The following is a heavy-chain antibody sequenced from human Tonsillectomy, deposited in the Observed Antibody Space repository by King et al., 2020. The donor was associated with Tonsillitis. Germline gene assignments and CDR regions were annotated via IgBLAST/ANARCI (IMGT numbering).Heavy chain of an antibody. Sequence: VQLVESGGGLVKPGGSLRLSCAVSGFTFSTYSMNWVRQAPGKGLKWVSSISSGSSYIHYADSVKGRFTISRDNAKNSLYLQMNSLRAEDTAMYYCARVKDGYNWGGFDYWGQGTLVTVSS. D-gene: IGHD5-24*01. V-gene: IGHV3-21*01. J-gene: IGHJ4*02. CDR2: ISSGSSYI. CDR1: GFTFSTYS. CDR3: ARVKDGYNWGGFDY.